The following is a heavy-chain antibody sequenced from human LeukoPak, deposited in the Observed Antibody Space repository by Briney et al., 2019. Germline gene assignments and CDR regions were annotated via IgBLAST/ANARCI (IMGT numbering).Heavy chain of an antibody. V-gene: IGHV3-66*01. CDR1: GFTVSSNY. D-gene: IGHD3-10*01. CDR2: IYSGGST. J-gene: IGHJ4*02. CDR3: ARERVRGAQYYFDY. Sequence: GGSLRLSCAASGFTVSSNYMSWVRQAPGKGLEWVSVIYSGGSTYYADSVKGRFTISRDNSKNTLYLQMNSLRAEDTAVYYCARERVRGAQYYFDYWGQGTLVTVSS.